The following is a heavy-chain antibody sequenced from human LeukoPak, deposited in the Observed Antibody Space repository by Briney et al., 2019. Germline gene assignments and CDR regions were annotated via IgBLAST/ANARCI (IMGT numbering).Heavy chain of an antibody. J-gene: IGHJ4*02. Sequence: GGSLRLLRAASGFTYNNYAILWVRQPPGKALEGVVLRGYDGSDKYYPDSVTGRFTNARDNSKNTLYLNMNSLRAEDTAVYYCARDWCGGGSCYYFDHWGQGTLVTVSS. CDR1: GFTYNNYA. CDR3: ARDWCGGGSCYYFDH. CDR2: RGYDGSDK. V-gene: IGHV3-33*08. D-gene: IGHD2-15*01.